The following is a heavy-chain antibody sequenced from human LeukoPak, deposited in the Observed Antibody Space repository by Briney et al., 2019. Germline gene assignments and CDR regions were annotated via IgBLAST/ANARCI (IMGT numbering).Heavy chain of an antibody. Sequence: SETLSLTCTVSGGSFTSGGYFWSWIRQHPGKGLEWIGYIYYSGTTYYNPSLRSRVSISVDTSKNQFSLKLSSVTAADTGVYFCARAYYDGSTYIPFDYWGQGTLVTVSS. D-gene: IGHD3-22*01. CDR1: GGSFTSGGYF. CDR2: IYYSGTT. J-gene: IGHJ4*02. CDR3: ARAYYDGSTYIPFDY. V-gene: IGHV4-31*03.